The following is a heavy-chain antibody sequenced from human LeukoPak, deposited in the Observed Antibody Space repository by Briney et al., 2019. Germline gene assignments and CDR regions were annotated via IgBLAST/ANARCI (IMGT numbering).Heavy chain of an antibody. CDR2: IYYSGGT. V-gene: IGHV4-59*08. J-gene: IGHJ4*02. D-gene: IGHD1-26*01. Sequence: SETLSLTCTAPGASIRGYYWSWIRQPPGKGLEWIGYIYYSGGTHHNPSLKSRVTISVDTSKNQFSLKLSSVTAADTAVYYCARLGFSNSGSYLAPSDYWGQGTLVTVSS. CDR1: GASIRGYY. CDR3: ARLGFSNSGSYLAPSDY.